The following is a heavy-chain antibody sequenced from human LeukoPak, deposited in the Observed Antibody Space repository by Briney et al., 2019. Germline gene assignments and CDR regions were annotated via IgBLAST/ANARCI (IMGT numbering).Heavy chain of an antibody. D-gene: IGHD2-15*01. CDR2: IYYSGST. V-gene: IGHV4-59*01. Sequence: SETLSLTCTVSGGSISSYYWSWIRQPPGKGLEWIGDIYYSGSTTYYPSLKSRGTISVDTSMNQFSLKLSSVTAADTAVYYCARASVPVAPLYYYYYMGVWGKGTTVTVSS. J-gene: IGHJ6*03. CDR1: GGSISSYY. CDR3: ARASVPVAPLYYYYYMGV.